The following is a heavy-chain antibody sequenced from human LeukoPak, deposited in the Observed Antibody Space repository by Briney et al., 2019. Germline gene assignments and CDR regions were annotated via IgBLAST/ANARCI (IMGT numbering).Heavy chain of an antibody. CDR1: GFTFSNYG. V-gene: IGHV3-30*02. CDR2: IRYDGSEK. J-gene: IGHJ3*02. CDR3: AKGGGSAANTHIFDI. D-gene: IGHD2-2*01. Sequence: LTGGSLRLSCAASGFTFSNYGMHWVRQAPGKGLEWVTFIRYDGSEKYYADSVKGRLTISRDNSKNTLYLQMNSLKTGDTAFYYCAKGGGSAANTHIFDIWGQGTRVTVSS.